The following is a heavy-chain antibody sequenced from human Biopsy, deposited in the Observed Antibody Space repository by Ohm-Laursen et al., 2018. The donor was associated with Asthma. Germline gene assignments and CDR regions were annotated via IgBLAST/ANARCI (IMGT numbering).Heavy chain of an antibody. CDR1: GGSVSSGSYY. Sequence: SETLSLTCPVSGGSVSSGSYYWTWIRQHPGKGLEWIGFIYYSGSTYYNPSLKSRVSISIDTSKNQFSLKLSSVTAADTAVYYCARAQDYYDSRGYYRSFDYWGQGTLVTVSS. V-gene: IGHV4-31*03. D-gene: IGHD3-22*01. CDR2: IYYSGST. J-gene: IGHJ4*02. CDR3: ARAQDYYDSRGYYRSFDY.